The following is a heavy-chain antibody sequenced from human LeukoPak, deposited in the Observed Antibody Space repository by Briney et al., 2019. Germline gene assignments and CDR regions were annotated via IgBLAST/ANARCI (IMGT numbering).Heavy chain of an antibody. CDR1: GFTFRTYS. CDR3: ARGGYGDYPGDWFDP. CDR2: ISSSSDYI. Sequence: GGSLRLSCAASGFTFRTYSMNWVRQAPGKGLEWVSSISSSSDYIYYADSVKGRFTISRDNAKNSMYLQMNSLRAEDTAVYYCARGGYGDYPGDWFDPWGQGTLVTVSS. V-gene: IGHV3-21*06. D-gene: IGHD4-17*01. J-gene: IGHJ5*02.